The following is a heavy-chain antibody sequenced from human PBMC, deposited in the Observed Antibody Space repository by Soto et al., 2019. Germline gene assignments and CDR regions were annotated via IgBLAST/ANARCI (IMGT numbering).Heavy chain of an antibody. CDR1: GFTFSSYA. Sequence: GGSLRLSCAASGFTFSSYAMSWFRQPPGKGLEWVSGVSGSGDRTHHADSVKGRFTVSRDNSKTTVYLQMDSLRGEDTAVYYCACLAWFGDPVPPFDCWGQGIVVTVSS. J-gene: IGHJ4*02. V-gene: IGHV3-23*01. CDR2: VSGSGDRT. D-gene: IGHD3-10*01. CDR3: ACLAWFGDPVPPFDC.